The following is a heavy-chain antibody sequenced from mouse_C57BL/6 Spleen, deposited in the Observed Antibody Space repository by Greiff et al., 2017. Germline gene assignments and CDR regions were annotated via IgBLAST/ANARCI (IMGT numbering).Heavy chain of an antibody. CDR2: IDPSDSYT. CDR1: GYTFTSYW. CDR3: ARRGTGALDY. J-gene: IGHJ2*01. Sequence: QVQLQQPGAELVMPGTSVKLSCKASGYTFTSYWMHWVKQRPGQGLEWIGEIDPSDSYTNYNQKFKGKSTLTVDKPSSTAYMQLSSLTSEDSAVYYCARRGTGALDYWGQGTTLTVSS. V-gene: IGHV1-69*01. D-gene: IGHD4-1*01.